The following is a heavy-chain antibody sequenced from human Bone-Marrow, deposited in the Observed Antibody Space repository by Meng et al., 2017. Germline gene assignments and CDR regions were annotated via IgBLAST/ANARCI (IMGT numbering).Heavy chain of an antibody. Sequence: VQLRESGPGLVRASGTLSLTCGVSGASVSSGYWWTWVRQPPGKGLEWIGEFHHSGTTTYNPSLRSRVTISVDTSKNQFSLRLTSVTAADTAVYYCAASPGWWRIDSWGQGTLVTVSS. J-gene: IGHJ4*02. CDR2: FHHSGTT. V-gene: IGHV4-4*02. D-gene: IGHD6-19*01. CDR3: AASPGWWRIDS. CDR1: GASVSSGYW.